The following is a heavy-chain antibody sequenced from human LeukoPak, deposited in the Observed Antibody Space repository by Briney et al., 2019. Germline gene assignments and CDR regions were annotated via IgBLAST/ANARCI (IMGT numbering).Heavy chain of an antibody. CDR1: GGSFSGYY. CDR2: INHSGST. V-gene: IGHV4-34*01. Sequence: SETLSLTCAVYGGSFSGYYWSWIRQPPGKGLEWIGEINHSGSTNYNPSLKSRVTISVDTSKNQFSLKLSSVIAADTAVYYCARAVRDRGVILPWFDPWGQGTLVTVSS. D-gene: IGHD3-10*01. CDR3: ARAVRDRGVILPWFDP. J-gene: IGHJ5*02.